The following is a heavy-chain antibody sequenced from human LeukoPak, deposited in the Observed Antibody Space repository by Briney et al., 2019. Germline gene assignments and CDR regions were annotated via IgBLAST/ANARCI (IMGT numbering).Heavy chain of an antibody. J-gene: IGHJ6*02. CDR2: INSDGSST. Sequence: PGGSLRLSCAASGFTLSSYWMHWVRQAPGKGLVWVSRINSDGSSTSYADSVKGRFTISRDNAKNTLYLQINSLRAEDTAVYYCAREKVDITIFGVGSYYYYFGMDVWGQGTTVTVSS. D-gene: IGHD3-3*01. V-gene: IGHV3-74*01. CDR1: GFTLSSYW. CDR3: AREKVDITIFGVGSYYYYFGMDV.